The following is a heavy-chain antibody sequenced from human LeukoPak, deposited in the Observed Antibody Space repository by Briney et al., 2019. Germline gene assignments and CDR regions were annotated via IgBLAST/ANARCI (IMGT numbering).Heavy chain of an antibody. Sequence: GGSLRLSCAASRFTFNLFAINWLRQAPGKGLEYVSAVSADGGSTYYANSVKGRFTISRDNSKNMLYLQMGSLRGDDMAVYYCGRRQCTSSSCYLDYWGQGTLVTVSS. J-gene: IGHJ4*02. CDR3: GRRQCTSSSCYLDY. CDR1: RFTFNLFA. D-gene: IGHD2-2*01. CDR2: VSADGGST. V-gene: IGHV3-64*01.